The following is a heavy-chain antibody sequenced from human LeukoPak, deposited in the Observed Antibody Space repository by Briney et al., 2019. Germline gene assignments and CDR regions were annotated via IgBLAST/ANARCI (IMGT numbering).Heavy chain of an antibody. Sequence: SETLSLTCTVSGGSISSYYWSWIRQPPGKGLEWIGYIYYSGSTNYNPSLKSRVTISVDTSKNQFSLKLSSVTAADTAVYYCARQSPLNCYDSPSGAFDIWGQGTMVTVSS. CDR1: GGSISSYY. J-gene: IGHJ3*02. V-gene: IGHV4-59*08. CDR3: ARQSPLNCYDSPSGAFDI. CDR2: IYYSGST. D-gene: IGHD3-22*01.